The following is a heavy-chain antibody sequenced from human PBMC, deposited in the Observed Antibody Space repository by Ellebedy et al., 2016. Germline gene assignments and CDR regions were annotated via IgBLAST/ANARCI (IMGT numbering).Heavy chain of an antibody. Sequence: GESLKISCAASGFTFSSYSMNWVRQAPGKGLEWVSSISSSSSYIYYADSVKGRFTISRDNAKNSLYLQMNSLRAEDTAVYYCARGGLLWFGELLEEFLYFDYWGQGTLVTVSS. CDR1: GFTFSSYS. CDR2: ISSSSSYI. D-gene: IGHD3-10*01. CDR3: ARGGLLWFGELLEEFLYFDY. J-gene: IGHJ4*02. V-gene: IGHV3-21*01.